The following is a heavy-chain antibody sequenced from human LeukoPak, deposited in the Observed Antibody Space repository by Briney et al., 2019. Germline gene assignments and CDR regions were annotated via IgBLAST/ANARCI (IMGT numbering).Heavy chain of an antibody. V-gene: IGHV3-23*01. Sequence: NPGGSLRLSCAASGFTFSSYAMSWVRQAPGKGLEWVSAISGSGGSTYYADPVKGRFTISRDNSKNTLYLQMNSLRAEDTAVYYCASGLRYFDWLLDYWGQGTLVTVSS. CDR1: GFTFSSYA. CDR2: ISGSGGST. J-gene: IGHJ4*02. D-gene: IGHD3-9*01. CDR3: ASGLRYFDWLLDY.